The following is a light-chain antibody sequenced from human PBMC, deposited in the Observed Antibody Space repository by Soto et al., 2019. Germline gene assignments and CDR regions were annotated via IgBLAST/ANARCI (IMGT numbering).Light chain of an antibody. J-gene: IGKJ3*01. V-gene: IGKV1-39*01. CDR2: AAS. Sequence: DIQMTQSPSSLSASVGDRVTITCRASQSITNSLNWYQHKPGKAPTLLVYAASSLQSGVPSRFSGSGSGTGFTLTISSLQPEDFATYFCQQGHSMPFTFGPGTKVDIK. CDR1: QSITNS. CDR3: QQGHSMPFT.